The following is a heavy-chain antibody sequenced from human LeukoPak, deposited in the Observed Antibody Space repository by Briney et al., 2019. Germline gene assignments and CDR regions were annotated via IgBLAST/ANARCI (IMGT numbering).Heavy chain of an antibody. CDR1: GGSISGYY. J-gene: IGHJ6*03. D-gene: IGHD2-2*01. CDR2: IYYSGST. CDR3: ARAVVPAATPESYMDV. V-gene: IGHV4-59*01. Sequence: SETLSLTCAVSGGSISGYYWSWIRQPPGKGLEWIGYIYYSGSTNYNPSLKSRVTISVDTSKNQFSLKLSSVTAADTAVYYCARAVVPAATPESYMDVWGKGTTVTVSS.